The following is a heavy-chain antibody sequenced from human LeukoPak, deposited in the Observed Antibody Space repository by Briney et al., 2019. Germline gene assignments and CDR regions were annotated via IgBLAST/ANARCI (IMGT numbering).Heavy chain of an antibody. V-gene: IGHV4-4*02. CDR2: IYHSGST. CDR1: GGSISSSNW. CDR3: ARVGGTVTTYLDY. Sequence: SGTLSLTCAVSGGSISSSNWWSWVRQPPGKGLEWIGEIYHSGSTNYNPSLKSRVTISRDNSKNTLYLQMNSLRAEDTAVYYCARVGGTVTTYLDYWGQGTLVTVSS. J-gene: IGHJ4*02. D-gene: IGHD4-17*01.